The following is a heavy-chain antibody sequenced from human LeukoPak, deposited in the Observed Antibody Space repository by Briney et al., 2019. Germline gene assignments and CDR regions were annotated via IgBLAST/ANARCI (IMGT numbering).Heavy chain of an antibody. CDR2: IYYSGST. J-gene: IGHJ4*02. CDR1: GGSISSSSYY. V-gene: IGHV4-39*02. Sequence: NPSETLSLTCTVSGGSISSSSYYWGWIRQPPGKGLEWIGSIYYSGSTYYNPSLKSRVTISVDTSKNHLSLKLSSVAATDTSVYSCARGSMVRGVIITKPLDYWGQGTLVTVSS. D-gene: IGHD3-10*01. CDR3: ARGSMVRGVIITKPLDY.